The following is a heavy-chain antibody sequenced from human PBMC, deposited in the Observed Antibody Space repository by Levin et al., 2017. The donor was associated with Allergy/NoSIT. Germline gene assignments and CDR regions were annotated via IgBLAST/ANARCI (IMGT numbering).Heavy chain of an antibody. CDR3: ARGEAAAGNGLDY. Sequence: SQTLSLTCAVSGGSISSGGYSWNWIRQPPGKGLEWIGYIYHSGSTYYNPSLKSRVTISLDRSKIQFSLELSSVTAADTAVYYCARGEAAAGNGLDYWGQGTLVTVSS. J-gene: IGHJ4*02. CDR1: GGSISSGGYS. D-gene: IGHD6-13*01. CDR2: IYHSGST. V-gene: IGHV4-30-2*01.